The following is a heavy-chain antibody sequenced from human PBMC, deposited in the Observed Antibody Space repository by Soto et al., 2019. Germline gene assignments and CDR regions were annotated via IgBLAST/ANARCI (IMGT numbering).Heavy chain of an antibody. CDR2: LYYGGST. J-gene: IGHJ6*02. CDR1: GGSISSYY. Sequence: SETLSLTCTVSGGSISSYYWSWIRQPPGKGLEWIGYLYYGGSTNYNPSLKSRVTVSVDTSKNQFSLKLSSVTAADTAVYYCARSYDILTGCYYGMDVWGQGTTVTVS. CDR3: ARSYDILTGCYYGMDV. V-gene: IGHV4-59*01. D-gene: IGHD3-9*01.